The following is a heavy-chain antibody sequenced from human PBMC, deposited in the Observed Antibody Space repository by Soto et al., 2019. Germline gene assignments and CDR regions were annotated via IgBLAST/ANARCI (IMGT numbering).Heavy chain of an antibody. Sequence: SETLSLTCAVSGGSISSGGYSWSWIRQPPGKGLEWIGYIYHSGSTYYNPSLKSRVTISVDRSKNQFSLKLNSVTAADTGMYYCARNGGSTWYYFDSWGQGTVVTVSS. D-gene: IGHD6-13*01. CDR2: IYHSGST. CDR1: GGSISSGGYS. V-gene: IGHV4-30-2*01. J-gene: IGHJ4*02. CDR3: ARNGGSTWYYFDS.